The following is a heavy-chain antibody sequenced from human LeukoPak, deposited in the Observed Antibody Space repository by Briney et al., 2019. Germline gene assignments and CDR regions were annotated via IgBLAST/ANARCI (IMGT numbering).Heavy chain of an antibody. J-gene: IGHJ6*02. CDR2: IYYSGST. CDR3: ARGKEDSRDYCGMDV. CDR1: GGSINSYY. D-gene: IGHD3-10*01. V-gene: IGHV4-59*01. Sequence: TSETLSLTCTVSGGSINSYYWSWIRQPPGKGLEWIGYIYYSGSTNYNPSLKSRVTISVNTPKNQFSLKLSSVTAADTAVYYCARGKEDSRDYCGMDVWGHGITVTVSS.